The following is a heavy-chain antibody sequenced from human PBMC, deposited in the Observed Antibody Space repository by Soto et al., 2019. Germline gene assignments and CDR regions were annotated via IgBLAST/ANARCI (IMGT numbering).Heavy chain of an antibody. D-gene: IGHD2-8*01. CDR3: ARDRCTTDKCYTHHFDV. Sequence: QVQLVQSGGEVTKPGASVKVSCKSSGYTFTSYGVSWVRQAPGQGLEWLGWISVYTGNTKQAQKFQDRVTLTTEESTSTALLELRNLRSDDTAVYYCARDRCTTDKCYTHHFDVWGQGTTVTVSS. CDR2: ISVYTGNT. CDR1: GYTFTSYG. V-gene: IGHV1-18*04. J-gene: IGHJ6*02.